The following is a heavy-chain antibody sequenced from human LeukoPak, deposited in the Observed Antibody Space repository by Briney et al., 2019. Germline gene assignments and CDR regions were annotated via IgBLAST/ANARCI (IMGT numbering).Heavy chain of an antibody. V-gene: IGHV3-23*01. CDR2: IIGGAGGT. D-gene: IGHD2-2*01. J-gene: IGHJ4*02. Sequence: GGSLRLSCAASGFTFSNAWMSWVRQAPGKGLEWVSGIIGGAGGTYYADSVKGRFTISRDDAKNTLYLQMNSLRAEDTAVYYCAHGSMYQLDYWGQGTLVTVSS. CDR1: GFTFSNAW. CDR3: AHGSMYQLDY.